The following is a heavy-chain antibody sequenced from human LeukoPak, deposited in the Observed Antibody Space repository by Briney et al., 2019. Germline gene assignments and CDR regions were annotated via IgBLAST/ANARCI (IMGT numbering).Heavy chain of an antibody. CDR3: ARVDIVVVVAATTGFQH. V-gene: IGHV1-2*02. CDR2: INPNSGGT. CDR1: GYTFTDYY. Sequence: ASVKVSCKASGYTFTDYYMHWVRQAPGQGLEWMGWINPNSGGTNYAQKFQGRVTMTRDTSIRTAYMELSRLRSDDTAVYYCARVDIVVVVAATTGFQHWGQGTLVTVSS. J-gene: IGHJ1*01. D-gene: IGHD2-15*01.